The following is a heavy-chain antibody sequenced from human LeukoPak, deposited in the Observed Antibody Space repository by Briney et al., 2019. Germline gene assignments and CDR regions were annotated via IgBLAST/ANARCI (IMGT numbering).Heavy chain of an antibody. V-gene: IGHV5-51*01. J-gene: IGHJ5*02. CDR1: GYSFTSYW. Sequence: GESLKISCKGSGYSFTSYWIGWVRQMPGKGLEWMGIIYPGDSDTRYSPSFQGQVTISADKSISTAYLQWSSLKASDTAMYYCATTSSSWYYWFDPRGQGTLVTVSS. D-gene: IGHD6-13*01. CDR2: IYPGDSDT. CDR3: ATTSSSWYYWFDP.